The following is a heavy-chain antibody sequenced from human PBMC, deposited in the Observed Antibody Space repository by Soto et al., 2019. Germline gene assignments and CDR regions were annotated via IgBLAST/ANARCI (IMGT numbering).Heavy chain of an antibody. CDR1: GFTLSSYA. CDR2: IKTDGSTT. J-gene: IGHJ4*02. V-gene: IGHV3-74*01. CDR3: ARDQDTYGQAVLDS. Sequence: PGGSLRLSCAASGFTLSSYAMSWGRQAPGKGLVWISRIKTDGSTTNYADSVKGRFTISRDNAKNTLYLHMHSLRPEDSAMYYCARDQDTYGQAVLDSWGQGTLVTVSS. D-gene: IGHD2-15*01.